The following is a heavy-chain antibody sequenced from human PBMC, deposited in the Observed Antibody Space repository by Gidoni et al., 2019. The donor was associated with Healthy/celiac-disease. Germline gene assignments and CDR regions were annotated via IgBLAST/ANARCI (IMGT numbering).Heavy chain of an antibody. V-gene: IGHV3-9*01. D-gene: IGHD3-9*01. CDR1: GFTCEDYA. CDR3: AKARYYDILTGYYLDY. Sequence: EVQLVEYGGGLVQPGRSRRHSCAASGFTCEDYAMHGVRQAPGKGLEWVSGISWHRGSIGYADSVKGRFTISRDHAKNSLYLQMNSLRAEDTALYYCAKARYYDILTGYYLDYWGQGTLVTVSS. J-gene: IGHJ4*02. CDR2: ISWHRGSI.